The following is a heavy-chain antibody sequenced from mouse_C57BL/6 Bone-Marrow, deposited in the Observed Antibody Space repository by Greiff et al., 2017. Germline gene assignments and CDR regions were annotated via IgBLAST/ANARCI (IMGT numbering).Heavy chain of an antibody. CDR1: GYSITSGYY. D-gene: IGHD1-1*01. CDR3: ARGVYYGSHYYAMDY. V-gene: IGHV3-6*01. CDR2: ISYDGSN. J-gene: IGHJ4*01. Sequence: ESGPGLVKPSQSLSLTCSVTGYSITSGYYWNWIRQFPGNKLEWMGYISYDGSNNYNPSLKNRISITRDTSKNQFFLKLNSVTTEDTATYYCARGVYYGSHYYAMDYWGQGTSVTVSS.